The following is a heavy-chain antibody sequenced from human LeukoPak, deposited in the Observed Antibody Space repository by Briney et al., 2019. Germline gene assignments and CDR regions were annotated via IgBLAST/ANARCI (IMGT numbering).Heavy chain of an antibody. V-gene: IGHV4-59*12. Sequence: PSETLSLTCTVSGGSISSYYWSWIRQPPGKGLEWIGYIYYSGSTNYNPSLKSRVTISVDTSKNQFSLKLSSVTAADTAVYYCARGGSPNRPPYYYGSGRQRSFHYYGMDVWGQGTTVTVSS. CDR1: GGSISSYY. D-gene: IGHD3-10*01. J-gene: IGHJ6*02. CDR3: ARGGSPNRPPYYYGSGRQRSFHYYGMDV. CDR2: IYYSGST.